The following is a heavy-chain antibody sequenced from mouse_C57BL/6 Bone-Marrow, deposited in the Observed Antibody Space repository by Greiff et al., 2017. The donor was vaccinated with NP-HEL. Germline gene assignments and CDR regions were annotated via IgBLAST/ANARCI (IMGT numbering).Heavy chain of an antibody. CDR1: GFTFSDFY. J-gene: IGHJ1*03. CDR2: SRNKANDYTT. CDR3: ARDTSYYYGSSPYWYFDV. V-gene: IGHV7-1*01. D-gene: IGHD1-1*01. Sequence: EVKLVESGGGLVQSGRSLRLSCATSGFTFSDFYMEWVRQAPGKGLEWIAASRNKANDYTTEYSASVKGRFIVSRDTSQSILYLQMNALRAEDTAIYYCARDTSYYYGSSPYWYFDVWGTGTTVTVSS.